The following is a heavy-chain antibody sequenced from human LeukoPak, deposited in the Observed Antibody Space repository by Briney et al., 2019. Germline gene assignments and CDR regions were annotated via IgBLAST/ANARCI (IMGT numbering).Heavy chain of an antibody. Sequence: SETLSLTCTVSGGSISSYYWSWIRQPPGQGLEWIGYIYYSGSTNYNPSLKSRVTISVDTSKNQFSLKLSPVTAADTDVYYCARVLPEDYDILTGHYLIGWFDSWGQGTLVTVSS. D-gene: IGHD3-9*01. CDR1: GGSISSYY. V-gene: IGHV4-59*01. J-gene: IGHJ5*01. CDR3: ARVLPEDYDILTGHYLIGWFDS. CDR2: IYYSGST.